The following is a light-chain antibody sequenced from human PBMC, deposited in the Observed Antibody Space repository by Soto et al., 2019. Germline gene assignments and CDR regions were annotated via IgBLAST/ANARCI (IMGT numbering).Light chain of an antibody. V-gene: IGLV2-14*01. CDR1: SSDVGGYNY. CDR3: SSYTSRFTFV. Sequence: QSALTQPASVSGSPGQSITISCTGTSSDVGGYNYVSWYQQHPGKAPKLMIYEVSNRPSGVSNRFSGSKSGNTASLTISGLQAEYEADYYCSSYTSRFTFVFGTGTKLTVL. CDR2: EVS. J-gene: IGLJ1*01.